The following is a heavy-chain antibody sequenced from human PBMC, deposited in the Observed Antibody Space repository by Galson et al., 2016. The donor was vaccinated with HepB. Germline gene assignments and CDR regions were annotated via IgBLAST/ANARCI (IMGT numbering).Heavy chain of an antibody. J-gene: IGHJ4*02. Sequence: SLRLSCAASGFTFSSYAMSWVRQAPGKGLEWVSAISGSGGSTYYADSVRGRFTISRDNSKNTLYLYMSGLRAGDTAVYYCGKHGGFDYWGQGALVTVSS. CDR2: ISGSGGST. V-gene: IGHV3-23*01. CDR3: GKHGGFDY. CDR1: GFTFSSYA. D-gene: IGHD3-16*01.